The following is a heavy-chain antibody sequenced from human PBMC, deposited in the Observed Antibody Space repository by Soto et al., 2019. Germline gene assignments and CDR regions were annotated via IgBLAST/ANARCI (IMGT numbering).Heavy chain of an antibody. Sequence: SETLSLTCTVSGGSISSSSYYWGWIRQPPGKGLEWIGSIYYSGSTYYNPSLKSRVTISVDTSKNQFSLKLSSVTAADTAVYYCARLEAIAVAGEYYFDYWGQGTLVTVSS. D-gene: IGHD6-19*01. CDR2: IYYSGST. J-gene: IGHJ4*02. V-gene: IGHV4-39*01. CDR1: GGSISSSSYY. CDR3: ARLEAIAVAGEYYFDY.